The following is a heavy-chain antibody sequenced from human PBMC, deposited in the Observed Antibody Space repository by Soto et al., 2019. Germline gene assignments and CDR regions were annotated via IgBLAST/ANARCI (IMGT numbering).Heavy chain of an antibody. D-gene: IGHD6-19*01. J-gene: IGHJ4*02. CDR2: IFHSGGT. CDR3: TRDRGAGTFTGYDY. Sequence: QVQLHESGPGLVQPSGTLSLTCAVSGGSIISNNWWTWVRQPPGKGLEWIGEIFHSGGTNYNPSRRSRVTMSIDKSTHQFSLKLTSMTAADTAVYYCTRDRGAGTFTGYDYWGQGLLVTVSS. CDR1: GGSIISNNW. V-gene: IGHV4-4*02.